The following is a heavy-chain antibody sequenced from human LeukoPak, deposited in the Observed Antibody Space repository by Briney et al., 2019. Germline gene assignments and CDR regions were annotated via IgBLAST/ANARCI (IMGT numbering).Heavy chain of an antibody. D-gene: IGHD1-26*01. CDR3: ARGRSGSYYGLDV. CDR2: IYYSGST. J-gene: IGHJ6*02. CDR1: GGSISSYY. Sequence: SETLSLTCTVSGGSISSYYWSSIRQPPGKGLEWIGYIYYSGSTNYNPSLKGRVTISVDTSKNQFSLKLSSVTAADTAVYYCARGRSGSYYGLDVGGQGTTVTVSS. V-gene: IGHV4-59*01.